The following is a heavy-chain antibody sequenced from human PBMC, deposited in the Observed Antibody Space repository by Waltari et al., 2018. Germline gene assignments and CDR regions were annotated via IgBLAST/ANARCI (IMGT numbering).Heavy chain of an antibody. CDR3: ARARYSGSYDFDY. V-gene: IGHV3-21*01. CDR1: GFTFSSYS. J-gene: IGHJ4*02. Sequence: EVQLVESGGGLVKPGGSMRLSCAASGFTFSSYSMNWVRQAPGKGLEWVSSISSRSSYIYYADSVKGRFTISRDNAKNSLYLQMNSLRAEDTAVYYCARARYSGSYDFDYWGQGTLVTVSS. CDR2: ISSRSSYI. D-gene: IGHD1-26*01.